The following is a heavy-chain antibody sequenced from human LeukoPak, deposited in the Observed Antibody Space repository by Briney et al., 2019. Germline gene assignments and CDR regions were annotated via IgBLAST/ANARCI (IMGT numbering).Heavy chain of an antibody. CDR2: ISFDGSNK. Sequence: GGSLRLSCAASGFSFSSYAMHWVRQAPGKGLEWVALISFDGSNKYYADSVKGRFIISRDNSKNTLYLQMNSLRAEDTAVYYCAKDAKYRSSPSSSYGMDVWGQGTTVTVSS. D-gene: IGHD2-2*01. J-gene: IGHJ6*02. CDR3: AKDAKYRSSPSSSYGMDV. CDR1: GFSFSSYA. V-gene: IGHV3-30*18.